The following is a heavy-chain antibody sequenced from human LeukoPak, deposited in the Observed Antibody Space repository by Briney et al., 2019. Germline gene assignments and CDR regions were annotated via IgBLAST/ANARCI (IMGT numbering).Heavy chain of an antibody. D-gene: IGHD6-19*01. CDR1: GFTFSSYV. CDR3: AKNSGGQRLVHHYFDY. CDR2: IWHDGSNK. Sequence: PGGSLRLSCAASGFTFSSYVMHWVRQAPGKGLEWVAVIWHDGSNKYYADSVKGRFTLSRDNSKNTLYLQMNSLRAEDTAVYYCAKNSGGQRLVHHYFDYWGQGTLVTVSS. J-gene: IGHJ4*02. V-gene: IGHV3-33*06.